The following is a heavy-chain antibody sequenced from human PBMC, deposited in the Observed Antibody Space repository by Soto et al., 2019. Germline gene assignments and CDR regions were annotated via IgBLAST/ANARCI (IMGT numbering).Heavy chain of an antibody. V-gene: IGHV4-34*01. CDR2: INHSGST. CDR1: GGSFSGYY. Sequence: QVQLQQWGAGLLKPSETLSLTCAVYGGSFSGYYWSWIRQPPGKGLEWIGEINHSGSTNYNPSLKSRVTISGDTSKNQFSLKLSSVTAADTAVYYCARALNGYNYYYYGMDVWGQGTTVTVSS. J-gene: IGHJ6*02. CDR3: ARALNGYNYYYYGMDV. D-gene: IGHD5-12*01.